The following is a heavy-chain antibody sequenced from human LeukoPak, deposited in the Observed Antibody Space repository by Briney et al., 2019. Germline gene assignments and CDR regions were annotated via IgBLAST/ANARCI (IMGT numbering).Heavy chain of an antibody. CDR3: ARAGWNSSGYYYDY. V-gene: IGHV1-18*01. J-gene: IGHJ4*02. Sequence: ASVKVSCKASGYTFTSYGISWVRQAPGQGLEWMGWISAYNGNTNYAQKFQGRVTMTRDTSISTAYMELSRLRSDDTAVYYCARAGWNSSGYYYDYWGQGTLVTVSS. CDR2: ISAYNGNT. D-gene: IGHD3-22*01. CDR1: GYTFTSYG.